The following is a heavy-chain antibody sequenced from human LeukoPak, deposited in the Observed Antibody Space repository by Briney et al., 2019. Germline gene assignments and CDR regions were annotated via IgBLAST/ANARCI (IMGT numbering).Heavy chain of an antibody. D-gene: IGHD2/OR15-2a*01. CDR1: GGSISSGDYY. CDR2: IYTSGST. V-gene: IGHV4-61*02. Sequence: SQTLSLTCTVSGGSISSGDYYWSWIRQPAGKGLEWIGRIYTSGSTNYNPSLKSRVTMSVDTSKNQFSLKLSSVTAADTAVYYCARDAIPTFSGYNYYYYMDVWGKGTTVTVSS. CDR3: ARDAIPTFSGYNYYYYMDV. J-gene: IGHJ6*03.